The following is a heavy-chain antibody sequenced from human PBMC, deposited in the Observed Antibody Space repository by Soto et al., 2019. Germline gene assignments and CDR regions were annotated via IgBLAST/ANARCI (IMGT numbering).Heavy chain of an antibody. CDR3: ARDQVSGWFDP. CDR1: GYTFTSYY. Sequence: ASVKVSCKASGYTFTSYYVHWGRQAPGQGIEWMGIINPSGGSTSYAQKFQGRDTITRDTSTITVYMELSSLRSVDTAVYYCARDQVSGWFDPWGQGTLVTVSS. CDR2: INPSGGST. V-gene: IGHV1-46*01. J-gene: IGHJ5*02.